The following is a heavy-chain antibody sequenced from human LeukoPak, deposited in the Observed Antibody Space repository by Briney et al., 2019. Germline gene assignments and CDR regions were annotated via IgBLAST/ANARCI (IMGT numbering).Heavy chain of an antibody. D-gene: IGHD3-9*01. CDR1: GFVFSSYA. V-gene: IGHV3-23*01. CDR3: VRDWDHFDFDS. Sequence: GGSLRLSCAASGFVFSSYAMTWVRQTPGKGLEWVSDTSGGGGSTYYADSVKGRFTISRDNAKNTLYLQMKSLRAEDTAVYYCVRDWDHFDFDSWGLGTLVTVSS. CDR2: TSGGGGST. J-gene: IGHJ5*01.